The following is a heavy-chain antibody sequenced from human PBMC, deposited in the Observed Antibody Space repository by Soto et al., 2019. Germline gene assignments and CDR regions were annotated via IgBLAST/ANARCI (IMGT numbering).Heavy chain of an antibody. Sequence: ASVKVSCKASGYTFTGYYMHWVRQAPGQGLEWMGWINPNSGGTNYAQKFQGWVTMTRDTSISTAYMELSRLRSDDTAVYYCARYIAARPDSYYGMDVWGQGTTVTVS. V-gene: IGHV1-2*04. D-gene: IGHD6-6*01. J-gene: IGHJ6*02. CDR3: ARYIAARPDSYYGMDV. CDR1: GYTFTGYY. CDR2: INPNSGGT.